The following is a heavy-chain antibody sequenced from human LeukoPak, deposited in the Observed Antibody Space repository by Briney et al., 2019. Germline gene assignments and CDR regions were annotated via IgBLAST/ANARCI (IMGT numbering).Heavy chain of an antibody. J-gene: IGHJ3*02. CDR3: ARDIQPGDHGAFDI. V-gene: IGHV4-39*07. Sequence: SETLSLTCSVSGGSISSSNFYWGWIRQPPGKGLEWIGTIYYQPPGKGLEWIGSIYYSGSTYYNPSLKSRVTISVDTSKNQFSLKLSSVTAADTAVYYCARDIQPGDHGAFDIWGQGTVVTVSS. CDR1: GGSISSSNFY. CDR2: IYYSGST. D-gene: IGHD3-16*01.